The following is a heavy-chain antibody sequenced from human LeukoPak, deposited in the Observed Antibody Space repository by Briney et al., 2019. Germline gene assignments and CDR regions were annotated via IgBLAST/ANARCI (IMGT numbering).Heavy chain of an antibody. CDR1: GFTFSSYA. V-gene: IGHV3-23*01. CDR3: AKGERGLGWVDY. CDR2: ISGSGGST. Sequence: GGSLRLSCAASGFTFSSYAMSWVRQAPGKGLEWVSAISGSGGSTYYADSVKGRFTISRDNSKNTLYLQMNSLRAEDTALYYCAKGERGLGWVDYWGREPWSPSPQ. D-gene: IGHD3-16*01. J-gene: IGHJ4*02.